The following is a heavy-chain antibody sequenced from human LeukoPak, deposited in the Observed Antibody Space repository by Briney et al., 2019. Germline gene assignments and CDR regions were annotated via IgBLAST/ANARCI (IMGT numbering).Heavy chain of an antibody. V-gene: IGHV1-18*01. D-gene: IGHD2-2*01. J-gene: IGHJ4*02. Sequence: ASVKVSCKAAGYTFTSYGISWVRQAPGQGLEWMGWIIAYNGNTNYAQKLQGRVTMTTDTSTSTAYMELRSRRSDDTAMYYCARDRSLYCSSTSCPKLDFDYWGQGTLVTVSS. CDR1: GYTFTSYG. CDR3: ARDRSLYCSSTSCPKLDFDY. CDR2: IIAYNGNT.